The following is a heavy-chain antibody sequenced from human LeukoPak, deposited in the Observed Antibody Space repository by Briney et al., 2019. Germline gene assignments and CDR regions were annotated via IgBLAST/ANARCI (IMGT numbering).Heavy chain of an antibody. D-gene: IGHD6-19*01. Sequence: SETLSPTCTVSGGSISSSSYYWGWIRQPPGKGLEWIGSIYYSGSTYHNPSLKSRVTISVDTSKNQFSLKLSSVTAADTAVYYCARLEWLGNPYNWFDPWGQGTLVTVSS. CDR2: IYYSGST. J-gene: IGHJ5*02. V-gene: IGHV4-39*01. CDR1: GGSISSSSYY. CDR3: ARLEWLGNPYNWFDP.